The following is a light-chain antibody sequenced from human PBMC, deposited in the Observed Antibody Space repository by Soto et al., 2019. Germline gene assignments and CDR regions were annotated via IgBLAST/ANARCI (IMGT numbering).Light chain of an antibody. CDR3: CSYAGSSTFV. CDR2: EVS. V-gene: IGLV2-23*02. CDR1: YSDVGGYNL. Sequence: QSALTQPASVSGSPGQSITISCTGTYSDVGGYNLVSWYQQHPGKAPKVMIYEVSKRPSGISNRFSGSKSGNTASLTISGLQAEDEADYYCCSYAGSSTFVFGGGTQLTVL. J-gene: IGLJ3*02.